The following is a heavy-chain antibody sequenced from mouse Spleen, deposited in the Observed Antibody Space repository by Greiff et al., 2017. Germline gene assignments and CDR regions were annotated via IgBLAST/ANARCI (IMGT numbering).Heavy chain of an antibody. Sequence: VQLQQPGAELVKPGASVKLSCKASGYTFTSYWMQWVKQRPGQGLEWIGEIDPSDSYTNYNQKFKGKATLTVDTSSSTAYMQLSSLTSEDSAVYYCARGEAVRRGSDWYFDVWGAGTTVTVSS. J-gene: IGHJ1*01. CDR2: IDPSDSYT. CDR1: GYTFTSYW. D-gene: IGHD2-14*01. CDR3: ARGEAVRRGSDWYFDV. V-gene: IGHV1-50*01.